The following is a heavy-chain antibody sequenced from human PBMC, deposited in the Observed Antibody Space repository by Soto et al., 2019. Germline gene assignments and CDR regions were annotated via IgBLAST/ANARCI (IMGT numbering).Heavy chain of an antibody. J-gene: IGHJ4*01. CDR3: ATVYRSAYGPFDS. CDR1: GFTFSSYA. CDR2: ISGGGGTT. V-gene: IGHV3-23*01. Sequence: EVQLLESGGGLVQPGGSLRLSCAASGFTFSSYAMSWVRQAPGKGLEWVSAISGGGGTTYYADSVKGRFTISRDNSKNTLSLQMNSLRAEDTALYHCATVYRSAYGPFDSWGHGTLVTVSS. D-gene: IGHD5-12*01.